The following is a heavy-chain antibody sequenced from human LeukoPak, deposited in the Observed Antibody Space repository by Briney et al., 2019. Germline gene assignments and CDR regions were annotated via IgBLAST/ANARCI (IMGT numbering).Heavy chain of an antibody. CDR3: AADPYYYDSSGYDY. J-gene: IGHJ4*02. CDR1: GYTFTGYY. D-gene: IGHD3-22*01. CDR2: INPNSGGT. V-gene: IGHV1-2*02. Sequence: ASVKVSCKASGYTFTGYYIHWVRQAPGQGLEWMGWINPNSGGTHYAQKFQGRVTMTRDTSISTAYMELRRLRSDDTAVYYCAADPYYYDSSGYDYWGQGTLVTVSS.